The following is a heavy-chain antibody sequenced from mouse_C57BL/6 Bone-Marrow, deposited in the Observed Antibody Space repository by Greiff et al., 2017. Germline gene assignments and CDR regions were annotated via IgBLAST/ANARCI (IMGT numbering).Heavy chain of an antibody. CDR3: ARHEDGPPLLRYPAWFAY. CDR2: FYPGSGSI. V-gene: IGHV1-62-2*01. Sequence: QVQLKQSGAELVKPGASVKLSCKASGYTFTEYTIHWVKQRSGQGLEWIGWFYPGSGSIKYNEKFKDKATLTADKSSSTVYMELSRLTSEDSAVYFCARHEDGPPLLRYPAWFAYWGQGTLVTVSA. CDR1: GYTFTEYT. J-gene: IGHJ3*01. D-gene: IGHD1-1*01.